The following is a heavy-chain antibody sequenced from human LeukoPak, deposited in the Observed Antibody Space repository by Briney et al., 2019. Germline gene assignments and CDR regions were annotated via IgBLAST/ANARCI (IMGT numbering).Heavy chain of an antibody. CDR1: GFTFSSYW. V-gene: IGHV3-9*01. J-gene: IGHJ4*02. D-gene: IGHD4-11*01. Sequence: GGSLRLSCAASGFTFSSYWMHWVRQAPGKGLEWVSGISWNSGSIGYADSVKGRFTISRDNAKNSLYLQMNSLRAEDTAVYYCARDDYMVIDYWGQGTLVTVSS. CDR3: ARDDYMVIDY. CDR2: ISWNSGSI.